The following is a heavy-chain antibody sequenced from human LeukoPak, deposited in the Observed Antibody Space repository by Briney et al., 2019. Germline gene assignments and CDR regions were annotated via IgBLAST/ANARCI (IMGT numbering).Heavy chain of an antibody. CDR3: AVSSGWTRSEFDY. J-gene: IGHJ4*02. CDR2: IYYSGST. CDR1: GGSISSSSYY. D-gene: IGHD6-19*01. V-gene: IGHV4-39*07. Sequence: SETLSLTCTVSGGSISSSSYYWGWIRQPPGKGLEWIGSIYYSGSTYYNPSLKSRVTISVDTSKNQFSLKLSSVTAADTAVYYCAVSSGWTRSEFDYWGQGTLVTVSS.